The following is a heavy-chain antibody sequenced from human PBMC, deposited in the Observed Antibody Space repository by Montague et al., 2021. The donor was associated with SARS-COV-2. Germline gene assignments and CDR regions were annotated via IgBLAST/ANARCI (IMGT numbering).Heavy chain of an antibody. CDR1: GAWNSGHD. J-gene: IGHJ3*02. Sequence: SETLSLTCSRPGAWNSGHDRRCIRQNSRNGLEWIGDISERGNTKYNTSLKSPVTISADTPKNQFSLRLSSVTAADTAVYYCARISRDSGFVGVFDIWGQGTLVTVS. V-gene: IGHV4-59*11. D-gene: IGHD3-22*01. CDR2: ISERGNT. CDR3: ARISRDSGFVGVFDI.